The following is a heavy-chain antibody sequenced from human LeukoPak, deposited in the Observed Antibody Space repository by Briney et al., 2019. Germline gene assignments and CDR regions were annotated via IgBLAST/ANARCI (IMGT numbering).Heavy chain of an antibody. CDR1: GFTFSTYA. J-gene: IGHJ6*03. CDR2: ISGTGGTT. Sequence: GGSLRLSCAASGFTFSTYALSWVRQAPGKGLEWVSGISGTGGTTYYADSVKGRIAISRDNSKNTLYLQMSSLRAEDTATYYCAMGSFVYMDVWGRGTTVTVAS. CDR3: AMGSFVYMDV. D-gene: IGHD3-16*01. V-gene: IGHV3-23*01.